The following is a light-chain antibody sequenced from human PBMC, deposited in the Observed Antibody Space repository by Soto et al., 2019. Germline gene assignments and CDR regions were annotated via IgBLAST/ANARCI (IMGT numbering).Light chain of an antibody. CDR3: QVWDSSSDGVV. CDR2: YDS. CDR1: NIGSKS. Sequence: SYELAQPPSVSVAPGKTARMTCGGNNIGSKSVHWYQQKPGQAPVLVIYYDSDRPSGIPERFSGSNSGNTATLTISRVEAGDEADYYCQVWDSSSDGVVFGGGTKLTVL. J-gene: IGLJ2*01. V-gene: IGLV3-21*04.